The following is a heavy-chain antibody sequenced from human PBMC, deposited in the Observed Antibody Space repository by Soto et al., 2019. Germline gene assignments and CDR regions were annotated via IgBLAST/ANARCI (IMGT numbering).Heavy chain of an antibody. V-gene: IGHV4-31*03. Sequence: QVQLQETGPGLVKPSQTLALTCTVSGGSISSMGYSWGRSRQHPGKVLEWIGYIYYGRNTHYSPSLRSRVIMTRIASKNKFSLKLTSVSAADKAVYSCARVRCVSTSCLRRAYWGHGTLVTASS. J-gene: IGHJ4*01. CDR1: GGSISSMGYS. D-gene: IGHD2-2*01. CDR2: IYYGRNT. CDR3: ARVRCVSTSCLRRAY.